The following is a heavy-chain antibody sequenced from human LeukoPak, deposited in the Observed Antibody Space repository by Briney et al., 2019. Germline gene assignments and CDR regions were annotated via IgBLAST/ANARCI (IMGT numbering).Heavy chain of an antibody. CDR1: GFTFSSYT. D-gene: IGHD6-6*01. Sequence: GGSLRLSCAASGFTFSSYTMSWVRQAPGKGLEWVSTITTSDGNTYYADSVKGRFTVSRDSARSSLYLQVNSLRAEDTAVYYCARGGSARPDYWGQGTLVTVSS. V-gene: IGHV3-23*01. CDR3: ARGGSARPDY. J-gene: IGHJ4*02. CDR2: ITTSDGNT.